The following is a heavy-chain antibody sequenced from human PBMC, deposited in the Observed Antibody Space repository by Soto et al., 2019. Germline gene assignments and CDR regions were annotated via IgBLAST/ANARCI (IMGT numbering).Heavy chain of an antibody. CDR3: TTAWALSDYDFWSGNYYYGMDV. V-gene: IGHV3-15*07. D-gene: IGHD3-3*01. Sequence: GGSLRLSCAASGFTFSNAWMNWVRQAPGKGLEWVGRIKSKTDGGTTDYAAPVKGRFTISRDDSKNTLYLQMNSLKTEDTAVYYCTTAWALSDYDFWSGNYYYGMDVWGQGTTVTVSS. J-gene: IGHJ6*02. CDR2: IKSKTDGGTT. CDR1: GFTFSNAW.